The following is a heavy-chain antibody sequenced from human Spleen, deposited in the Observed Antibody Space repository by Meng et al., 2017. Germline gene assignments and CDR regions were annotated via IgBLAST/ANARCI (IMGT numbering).Heavy chain of an antibody. D-gene: IGHD3-22*01. CDR2: ISWNSGSI. CDR1: GFTFDDYA. CDR3: AKDPNYYDSSGHFDY. V-gene: IGHV3-9*03. Sequence: SLKISCAASGFTFDDYAMHWVRQAPGKGLEWVSGISWNSGSIGYADSVKGRFTISRDNAKNSLYLQMNSLRAEDMALYYCAKDPNYYDSSGHFDYWGQGTLVTVSS. J-gene: IGHJ4*02.